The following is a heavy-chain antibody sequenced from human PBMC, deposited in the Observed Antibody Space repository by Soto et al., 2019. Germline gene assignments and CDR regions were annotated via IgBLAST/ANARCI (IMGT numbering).Heavy chain of an antibody. D-gene: IGHD5-12*01. CDR1: GYTFTDYY. CDR2: LNPSIGDT. V-gene: IGHV1-2*02. CDR3: ARASVDVVSMGDPTLDV. Sequence: ASVKVSCKASGYTFTDYYFHWVRQAPGQGLEWMGWLNPSIGDTTYAQKFQDRVTMTRDTSISTVYMELSRLTSDDTAVYYCARASVDVVSMGDPTLDVWGLGTTVTVSS. J-gene: IGHJ6*02.